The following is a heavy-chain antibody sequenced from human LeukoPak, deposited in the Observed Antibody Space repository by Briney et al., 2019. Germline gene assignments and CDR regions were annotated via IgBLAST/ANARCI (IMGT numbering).Heavy chain of an antibody. CDR1: GFTFSNYW. CDR2: IYIDGTGT. J-gene: IGHJ6*02. Sequence: GGSLRLSCAASGFTFSNYWMHWVRQAPGKGLVWVSRIYIDGTGTVYADSVKGRFTISRDNAKNTLYLQMNSLRAEDTAVYYCASFSGNYDYVWGSYMDYYYYYGMDVWGQGTTVTVSS. D-gene: IGHD3-16*01. V-gene: IGHV3-74*01. CDR3: ASFSGNYDYVWGSYMDYYYYYGMDV.